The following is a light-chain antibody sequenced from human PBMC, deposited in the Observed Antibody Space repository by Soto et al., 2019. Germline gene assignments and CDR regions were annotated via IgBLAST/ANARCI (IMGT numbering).Light chain of an antibody. Sequence: QSVLTQPASVSGSPGQSITISCTVSTSGVADYNFVSWYQHHPGKAPKLMIYDVSNRPSGVSNRFSASKSGNTASLTISDLQAEDEADYYCSSYTTTHTWVLGGGTKVTVL. J-gene: IGLJ3*02. CDR2: DVS. CDR3: SSYTTTHTWV. V-gene: IGLV2-14*01. CDR1: TSGVADYNF.